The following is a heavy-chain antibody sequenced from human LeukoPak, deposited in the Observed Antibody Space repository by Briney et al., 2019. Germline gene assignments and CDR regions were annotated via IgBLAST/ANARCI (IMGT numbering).Heavy chain of an antibody. J-gene: IGHJ4*02. CDR2: IYSGGKT. CDR1: GFSVSNDY. Sequence: GGSLRLSCAASGFSVSNDYMSWVRQAPGKGLEWVSSIYSGGKTLYADSVKDRFTISRDNSENTLHLQMTSLRVEDAAMYYCARDLVVAGTYGFGNWGQGTLVTVSS. V-gene: IGHV3-66*01. CDR3: ARDLVVAGTYGFGN. D-gene: IGHD2-15*01.